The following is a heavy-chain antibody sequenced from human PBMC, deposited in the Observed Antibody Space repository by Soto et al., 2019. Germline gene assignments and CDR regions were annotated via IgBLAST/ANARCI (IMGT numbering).Heavy chain of an antibody. CDR1: GGSFSGYY. CDR3: ARVAKAVAGTEWFDP. J-gene: IGHJ5*02. D-gene: IGHD6-19*01. Sequence: PSETLSLTCAVYGGSFSGYYWSWIRQPPGKGLEWIGEINHSGSTNYNPSLKSRVTISVDTSKNQFSLKLSSVTAADTAVYYCARVAKAVAGTEWFDPWGQGTLVTVSS. V-gene: IGHV4-34*01. CDR2: INHSGST.